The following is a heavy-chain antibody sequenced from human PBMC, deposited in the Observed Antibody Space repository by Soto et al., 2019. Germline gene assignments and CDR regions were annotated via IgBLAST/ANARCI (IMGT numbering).Heavy chain of an antibody. CDR1: GGSFSGYY. J-gene: IGHJ4*02. V-gene: IGHV4-34*01. Sequence: QVQLQQWGAGLLKPSETLSLTCAVYGGSFSGYYWSWIRQPPGKGLEWIGEINHSGSTNYNPSLTSRVTISVDMSKTQFSLKLRSVTAADAAVYYCARESGIAVVGYWGQGTLVTVSS. CDR2: INHSGST. D-gene: IGHD6-19*01. CDR3: ARESGIAVVGY.